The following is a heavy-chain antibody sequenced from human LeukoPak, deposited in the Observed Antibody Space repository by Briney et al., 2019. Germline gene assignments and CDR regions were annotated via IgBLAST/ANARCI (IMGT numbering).Heavy chain of an antibody. V-gene: IGHV3-7*03. CDR3: ARGGGLDV. CDR1: GFTFSSYW. Sequence: GGSLRLSCAASGFTFSSYWMNWARQAPGKGREWVASINHNGNVNYYVDSVKGRFTISRDNAKNSLYLQMSNLRAEDTAVYFCARGGGLDVWGEGATVTVSS. J-gene: IGHJ6*04. D-gene: IGHD3-16*01. CDR2: INHNGNVN.